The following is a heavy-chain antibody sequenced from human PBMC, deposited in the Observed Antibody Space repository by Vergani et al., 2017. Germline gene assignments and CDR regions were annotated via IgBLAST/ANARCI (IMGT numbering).Heavy chain of an antibody. Sequence: VQLVESGGGVVQPGRSLRLSCAASGFTFSSYAMSWVRQAPGKGLEWVSAISGSGGSTYYADSVKGRFTISRDNSKNTLYLQMNSLRAEDTAVYYCAKARRITMVRGVAFDYWGQGTLVTVSS. CDR1: GFTFSSYA. V-gene: IGHV3-23*04. J-gene: IGHJ4*02. CDR2: ISGSGGST. D-gene: IGHD3-10*01. CDR3: AKARRITMVRGVAFDY.